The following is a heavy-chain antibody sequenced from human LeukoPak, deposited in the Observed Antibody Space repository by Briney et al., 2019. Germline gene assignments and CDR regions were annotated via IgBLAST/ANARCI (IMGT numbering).Heavy chain of an antibody. CDR3: AKDLNGGYAGYYYYYMDV. J-gene: IGHJ6*03. Sequence: GESLRLSRAASGFTFSSYAMSWVRQAPGKGLEWVSAISGSGGSTYYADSVKGRFTISRDNSKNTLYLQMNSLRAEDTAVYYCAKDLNGGYAGYYYYYMDVWGKGTTVTVSS. CDR2: ISGSGGST. CDR1: GFTFSSYA. V-gene: IGHV3-23*01. D-gene: IGHD5-12*01.